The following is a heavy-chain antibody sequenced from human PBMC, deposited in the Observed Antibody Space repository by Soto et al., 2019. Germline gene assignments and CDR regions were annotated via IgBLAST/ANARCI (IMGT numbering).Heavy chain of an antibody. D-gene: IGHD5-12*01. V-gene: IGHV4-4*02. J-gene: IGHJ5*01. CDR2: IYHSGST. CDR1: SGSISSSNW. CDR3: ARKPSDDYFFCNATST. Sequence: SETLSLTCAVSSGSISSSNWWSWVRQPPGKGLEWIGEIYHSGSTNYNPSLKSRVTISVDKSKNQFSLKLSSVTAADTAVYYCARKPSDDYFFCNATSTWGHGTLVP.